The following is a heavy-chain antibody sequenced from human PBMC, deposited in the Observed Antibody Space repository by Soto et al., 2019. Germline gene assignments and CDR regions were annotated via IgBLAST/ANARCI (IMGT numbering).Heavy chain of an antibody. V-gene: IGHV4-39*01. Sequence: SETLSLTCTVSGGSISSSSNYWGWIRQPPGKGLEWIASMFHSGSTYYNPSLKSRVTISVDTSKNQFSLKVSSVTAADTAVYYCASSVNTPTDNWFDPWGHGTLATVSS. D-gene: IGHD5-18*01. CDR3: ASSVNTPTDNWFDP. CDR2: MFHSGST. J-gene: IGHJ5*02. CDR1: GGSISSSSNY.